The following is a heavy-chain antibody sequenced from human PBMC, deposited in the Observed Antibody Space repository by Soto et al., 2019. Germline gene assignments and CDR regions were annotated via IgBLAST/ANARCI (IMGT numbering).Heavy chain of an antibody. CDR1: GDSVSSSSYH. Sequence: PSETLSLTCTVSGDSVSSSSYHWGWIRQPPGKGLEWIGSIYDSGSTYYNPSLKSRVTISVDTSKNQFSLKLSSVTAADTAVYYCARNDYGDYAPRFDPWGQGTLVTVSS. J-gene: IGHJ5*02. CDR2: IYDSGST. CDR3: ARNDYGDYAPRFDP. V-gene: IGHV4-39*07. D-gene: IGHD4-17*01.